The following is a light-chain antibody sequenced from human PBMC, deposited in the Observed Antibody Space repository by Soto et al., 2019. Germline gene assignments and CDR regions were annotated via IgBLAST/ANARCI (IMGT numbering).Light chain of an antibody. CDR3: QSYDSSLTGSI. V-gene: IGLV1-40*01. CDR2: RNT. CDR1: SSNIGAGYD. Sequence: QSVQTQPPSVSGAPGQRVTISCTGSSSNIGAGYDVHWYQKLPGAAPKLLIYRNTTRPSGVPDRFSGSTSGTSASLAITGLQAEDEAHYYCQSYDSSLTGSIFGGGTKLTVL. J-gene: IGLJ2*01.